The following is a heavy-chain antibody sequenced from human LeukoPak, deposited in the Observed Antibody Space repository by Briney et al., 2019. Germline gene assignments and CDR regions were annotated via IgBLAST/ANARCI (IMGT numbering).Heavy chain of an antibody. Sequence: ASVKVSCKASGYTFTSYAMHWVRQAPGQRLEWMGWINAGNGNTKYSQKFQGRVTITRDTSTSTVYMELSSLRSEDTAVYYCARDRGYDSSGYPYNWGQGTLVTVSS. CDR3: ARDRGYDSSGYPYN. V-gene: IGHV1-3*01. J-gene: IGHJ4*02. CDR1: GYTFTSYA. D-gene: IGHD3-22*01. CDR2: INAGNGNT.